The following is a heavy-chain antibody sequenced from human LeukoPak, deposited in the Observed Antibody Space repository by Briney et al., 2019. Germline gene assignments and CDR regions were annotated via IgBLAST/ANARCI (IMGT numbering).Heavy chain of an antibody. V-gene: IGHV3-21*01. CDR2: ISGSSTYI. CDR3: ARTSVTTGAFDI. CDR1: GFTFDDYA. Sequence: GGSLRLSCAASGFTFDDYAMNWVRQAPGKGLEWVSSISGSSTYIFYADSVKGRFTISRDNAKNSLYLQMNSLRAEDTAVYYCARTSVTTGAFDIWGQGTMVTVSS. D-gene: IGHD4-17*01. J-gene: IGHJ3*02.